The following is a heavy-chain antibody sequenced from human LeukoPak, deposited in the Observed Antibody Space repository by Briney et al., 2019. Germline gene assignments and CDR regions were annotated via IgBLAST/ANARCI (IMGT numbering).Heavy chain of an antibody. CDR1: GGSINGNY. D-gene: IGHD2-21*02. J-gene: IGHJ5*02. CDR3: ARVFRGAVTANWFDL. Sequence: SETLSLTCSVSGGSINGNYWTWIRQPPGKGLEWIGYIYDDGTTNNNPSLESRLTMSIDRSASHFSLTLRSVTAADTAVYYCARVFRGAVTANWFDLWGQGTLVSVSS. CDR2: IYDDGTT. V-gene: IGHV4-59*01.